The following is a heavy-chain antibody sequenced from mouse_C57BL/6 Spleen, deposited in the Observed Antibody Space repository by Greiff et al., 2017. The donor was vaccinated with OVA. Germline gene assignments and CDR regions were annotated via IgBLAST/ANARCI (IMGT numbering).Heavy chain of an antibody. CDR2: ISYDGSN. J-gene: IGHJ4*01. CDR1: GYSITSGYY. Sequence: EVQLQESGPGLVKPSQSLSLTCSVTGYSITSGYYWNWIRQFPGNKLEWMGYISYDGSNNYNPSLKNRISITRDTSKNQFFLKLNSVTTEDTATYYCAYYGYDGGAMDYWGQGTSVTVSS. CDR3: AYYGYDGGAMDY. D-gene: IGHD2-2*01. V-gene: IGHV3-6*01.